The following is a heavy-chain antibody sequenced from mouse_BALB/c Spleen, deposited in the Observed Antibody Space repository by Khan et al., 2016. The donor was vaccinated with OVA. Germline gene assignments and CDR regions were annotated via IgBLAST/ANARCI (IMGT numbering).Heavy chain of an antibody. CDR1: GYSFSTYY. Sequence: VQLKESGPELMKPGASVKISCKASGYSFSTYYIHWVTRSHGKTLEWIGYIDPFTGATTYNQNFKGKATLTVDKSSSTAYMHLTSLTSEDSATYYGARRDTTSWFAYWGQGTLVTVSA. CDR2: IDPFTGAT. J-gene: IGHJ3*01. D-gene: IGHD1-1*01. V-gene: IGHV1S135*01. CDR3: ARRDTTSWFAY.